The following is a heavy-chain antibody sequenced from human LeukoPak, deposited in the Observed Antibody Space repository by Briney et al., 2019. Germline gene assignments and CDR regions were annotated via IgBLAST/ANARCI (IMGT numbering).Heavy chain of an antibody. D-gene: IGHD5-24*01. CDR2: ISGSGGST. J-gene: IGHJ4*02. CDR1: GFTFSSYA. CDR3: AKDRRWLQSHFDY. Sequence: GGSLRLSCAASGFTFSSYAMSWVRQAPGKGLEGFSAISGSGGSTYYADSVKGRFTISRDNSKNTLYLQMNSLRAEDTAVYYCAKDRRWLQSHFDYWGQGTLVTVSS. V-gene: IGHV3-23*01.